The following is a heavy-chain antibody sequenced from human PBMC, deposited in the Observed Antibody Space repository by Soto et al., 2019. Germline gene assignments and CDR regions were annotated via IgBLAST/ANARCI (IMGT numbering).Heavy chain of an antibody. V-gene: IGHV4-39*07. CDR1: GLSISSRNYY. D-gene: IGHD3-3*01. Sequence: PSETLSLTCTVSGLSISSRNYYWSCTRPPPGQGREWFVDINHSGSTNYNPSLKSRVTISVDTSKNQFSLKLSSVTAADTAVYYCARGRTHVLRFLEWSPLGRYYMDVWGKGTTVTVSS. CDR2: INHSGST. J-gene: IGHJ6*03. CDR3: ARGRTHVLRFLEWSPLGRYYMDV.